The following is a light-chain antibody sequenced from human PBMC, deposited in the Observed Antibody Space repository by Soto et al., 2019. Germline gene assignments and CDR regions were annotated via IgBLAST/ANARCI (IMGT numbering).Light chain of an antibody. CDR3: QQYHSYSLT. J-gene: IGKJ1*01. V-gene: IGKV1-5*03. Sequence: DIPMTQSPSTLSASVGDRVTITCRASQSISSWLAWYQQKPGKAPNLLIYKASSLEGGVPSRFSGSGSGTEFTLTISGLQPDDFATYYCQQYHSYSLTFGQGTKVEFK. CDR2: KAS. CDR1: QSISSW.